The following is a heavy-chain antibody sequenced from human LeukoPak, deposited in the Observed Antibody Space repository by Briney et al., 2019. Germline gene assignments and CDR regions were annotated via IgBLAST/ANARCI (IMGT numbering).Heavy chain of an antibody. Sequence: GGSLRLSCAASGFTFSDYYMNWIRQAPGKGLEWVSYISSSGSSIYYADSVKGRFTISRDNAKNSLYLQMNSLRAEDTAVYYCAKTRALRDWFDPWGQGTLVTVSS. CDR2: ISSSGSSI. CDR1: GFTFSDYY. D-gene: IGHD3-10*01. J-gene: IGHJ5*02. V-gene: IGHV3-11*04. CDR3: AKTRALRDWFDP.